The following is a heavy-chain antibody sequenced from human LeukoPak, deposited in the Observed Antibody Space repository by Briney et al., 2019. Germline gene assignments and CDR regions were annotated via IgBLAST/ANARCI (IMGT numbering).Heavy chain of an antibody. CDR2: IYYTGTT. J-gene: IGHJ4*02. V-gene: IGHV4-39*01. CDR1: GGSIDNSAYY. CDR3: ARHKGGVEATSPNFDY. D-gene: IGHD1-26*01. Sequence: SETLSLNCTVSGGSIDNSAYYWGWIRQPPGKGLEWIGSIYYTGTTSYNPSLESRVTLSVDSSKNQFSLKLSSVTAADTAVYYCARHKGGVEATSPNFDYWGQGTLVTVSS.